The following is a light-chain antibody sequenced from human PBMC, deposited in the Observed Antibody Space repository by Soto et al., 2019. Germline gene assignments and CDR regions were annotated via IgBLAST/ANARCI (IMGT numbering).Light chain of an antibody. CDR2: DAS. CDR1: QSVSNN. J-gene: IGKJ3*01. V-gene: IGKV3-15*01. Sequence: EIVMTQSPGTLSVSPGERATLLCRASQSVSNNLAWYQQKPGQAPRLLIYDASTRATGIPARFSGSGSGTGSTLTIISLQSEDYAVYYCHQYNKWPSFTFGPGTQVDIK. CDR3: HQYNKWPSFT.